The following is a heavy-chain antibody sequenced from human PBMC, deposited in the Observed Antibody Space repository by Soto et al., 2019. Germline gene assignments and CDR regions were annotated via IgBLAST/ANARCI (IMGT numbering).Heavy chain of an antibody. J-gene: IGHJ4*02. V-gene: IGHV3-30*18. CDR3: AKEPLRYSSSSPVDY. Sequence: GGSLRLSCAASGFTFSSYGMHWVRQAPGKGLEWVAVISYDGSNKYYADSVKGRFTISRDNSKNTLYLQMNSLRAEDTAVYYCAKEPLRYSSSSPVDYWGQGTLVTVSS. CDR1: GFTFSSYG. CDR2: ISYDGSNK. D-gene: IGHD6-6*01.